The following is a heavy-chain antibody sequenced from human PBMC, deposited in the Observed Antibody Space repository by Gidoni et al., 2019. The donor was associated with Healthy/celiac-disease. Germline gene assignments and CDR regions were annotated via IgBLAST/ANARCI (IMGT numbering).Heavy chain of an antibody. CDR2: IYDRGST. CDR1: GGPISSYY. Sequence: QVQLQASGPGLVKPSETLSLTCPLSGGPISSYYWSWIRQPPGKGLEWIRYIYDRGSTNYNPSLKRRTTISVDTSKNQFSLKLSSVTAADTTVYYCARDGYYYDSSGYSLYYFYYWGQVTLGTVSS. V-gene: IGHV4-59*01. J-gene: IGHJ4*02. D-gene: IGHD3-22*01. CDR3: ARDGYYYDSSGYSLYYFYY.